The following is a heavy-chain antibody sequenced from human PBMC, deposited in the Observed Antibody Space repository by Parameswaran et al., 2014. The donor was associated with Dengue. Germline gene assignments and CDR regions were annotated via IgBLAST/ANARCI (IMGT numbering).Heavy chain of an antibody. CDR3: ARGVRYCSSTSCYSNYYYYMDV. J-gene: IGHJ6*03. Sequence: RWIRQPPGKGLEWIGYIYYSGSTYYNPSLKSRVTISVDTSKNQFSLKLSSVTAADTAVYYCARGVRYCSSTSCYSNYYYYMDVWGKGNPGHRLL. D-gene: IGHD2-2*01. V-gene: IGHV4-31*02. CDR2: IYYSGST.